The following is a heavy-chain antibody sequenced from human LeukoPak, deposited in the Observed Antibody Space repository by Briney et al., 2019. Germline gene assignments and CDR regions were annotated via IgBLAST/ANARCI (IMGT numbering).Heavy chain of an antibody. CDR2: ISPTSSDK. V-gene: IGHV3-48*01. J-gene: IGHJ4*02. CDR1: GFTFSSYS. CDR3: ARAAYSSGPDY. Sequence: GGSLRLSCAASGFTFSSYSMDWVRQAPGKGLEWFSYISPTSSDKFYADSVKGRFTISRDNAKNSLYLQMDSLRAEDTAVYYCARAAYSSGPDYWGQGTLVTVSS. D-gene: IGHD6-19*01.